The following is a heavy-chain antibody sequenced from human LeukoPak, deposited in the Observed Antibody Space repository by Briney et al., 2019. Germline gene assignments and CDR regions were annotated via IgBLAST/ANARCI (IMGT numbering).Heavy chain of an antibody. CDR3: AKGYCSSTSCLFDP. D-gene: IGHD2-2*01. CDR1: GFTFDDYA. V-gene: IGHV3-9*03. CDR2: ISWNSGSI. J-gene: IGHJ5*02. Sequence: PGGSLRLSCAASGFTFDDYAMHWVRQAPGKGLEWVSGISWNSGSIGCADSVKGRFTISRDNAKNSLYLQMNSLRAEDMALYYCAKGYCSSTSCLFDPWGQGTLVTVSS.